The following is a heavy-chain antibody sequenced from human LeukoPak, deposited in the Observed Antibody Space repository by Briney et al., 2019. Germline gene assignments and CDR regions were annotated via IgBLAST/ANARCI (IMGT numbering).Heavy chain of an antibody. CDR1: GFXFSSYS. CDR3: AREGVAAAKECGLDY. J-gene: IGHJ4*02. CDR2: ISSSSSYI. V-gene: IGHV3-21*01. D-gene: IGHD2-2*01. Sequence: GGSLRLSCAASGFXFSSYSMNWVRQAPGKGLEWVSSISSSSSYIYYADSVKGRFTISRDNAKNSLYLQMNSLRAEDTAVYYCAREGVAAAKECGLDYWGQGTLVTVSS.